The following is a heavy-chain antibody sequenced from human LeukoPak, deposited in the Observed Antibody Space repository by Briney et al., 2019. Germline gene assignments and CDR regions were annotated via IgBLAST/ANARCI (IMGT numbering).Heavy chain of an antibody. J-gene: IGHJ4*02. D-gene: IGHD2-21*01. CDR1: GGSISSYY. CDR3: ARATYGGNYYFDY. CDR2: IYYSGST. V-gene: IGHV4-59*01. Sequence: SETLSLTCTVSGGSISSYYWSWIRQPPGKGLEWIGYIYYSGSTNYNPSLKSRVTISVDTSKNQFSLNLSSVTAADTAVYYCARATYGGNYYFDYWGQGTLVTVS.